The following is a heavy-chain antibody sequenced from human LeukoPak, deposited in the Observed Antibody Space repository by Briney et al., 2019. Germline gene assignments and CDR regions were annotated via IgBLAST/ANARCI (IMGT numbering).Heavy chain of an antibody. J-gene: IGHJ4*02. V-gene: IGHV4-38-2*02. CDR2: IYHSGST. CDR3: ARPYAVAGWGYFDY. Sequence: SETLSLTCTVSGYSISSGYYWGWIRQPPGKGLEWIGSIYHSGSTYYNPSLKSRVTISVDTSKNQFSLKLSSVTAADTAVYYCARPYAVAGWGYFDYWGQGTLVTVSS. CDR1: GYSISSGYY. D-gene: IGHD6-19*01.